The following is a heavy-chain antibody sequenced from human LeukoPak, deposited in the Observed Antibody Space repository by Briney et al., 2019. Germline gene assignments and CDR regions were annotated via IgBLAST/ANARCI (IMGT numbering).Heavy chain of an antibody. J-gene: IGHJ4*02. CDR3: ARDRALYDSRRGYYYTEDDY. CDR1: GFTFSNYW. V-gene: IGHV3-7*01. CDR2: INQDGSEK. D-gene: IGHD3-22*01. Sequence: GGSLRLSCAASGFTFSNYWMSWVRQAPGKGLEWVANINQDGSEKYYVDSVKSRFTISRDNAKSSLYLQMNSLRADDTAVYYCARDRALYDSRRGYYYTEDDYWGQGTLVTVSS.